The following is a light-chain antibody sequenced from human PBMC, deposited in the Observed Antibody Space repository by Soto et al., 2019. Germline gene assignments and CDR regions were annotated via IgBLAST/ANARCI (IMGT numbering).Light chain of an antibody. J-gene: IGKJ2*01. CDR3: QQYRSSPST. V-gene: IGKV3-20*01. Sequence: EIVLTQSPGTLSLSPGERATLSCRASQSVSSSYSAWYQKKPGQPPSLINYGASSRATGLPARFSGSGSGTDFTLTISRLEPEDFAGYYCQQYRSSPSTFGQGTKLEIK. CDR1: QSVSSSY. CDR2: GAS.